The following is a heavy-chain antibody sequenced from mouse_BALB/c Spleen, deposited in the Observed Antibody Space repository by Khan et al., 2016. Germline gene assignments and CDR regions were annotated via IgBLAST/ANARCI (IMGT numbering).Heavy chain of an antibody. D-gene: IGHD2-13*01. CDR2: IYWDDDK. CDR3: AADDSFAY. V-gene: IGHV8-12*01. Sequence: QVTLKESGPGILQPSQTLSLTCSFSGFSLSTSGMGVSWIRQPSGKGLEWLAHIYWDDDKCYTPFLKSRLTIPKDTSSNQVFLKITSVDTADTATYYCAADDSFAYWGQGTLVTVSA. J-gene: IGHJ3*01. CDR1: GFSLSTSGMG.